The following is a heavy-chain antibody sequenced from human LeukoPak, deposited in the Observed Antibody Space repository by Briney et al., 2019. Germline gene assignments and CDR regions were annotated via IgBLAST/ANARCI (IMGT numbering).Heavy chain of an antibody. V-gene: IGHV4-59*01. D-gene: IGHD3-3*01. CDR3: ARDPSYYDFWSGYYWTGFDP. J-gene: IGHJ5*02. CDR1: GGSISSYY. CDR2: IYYSGGT. Sequence: SETLSLTCTVSGGSISSYYWSWIRQPPGKGLEWIGYIYYSGGTNYNPSLKSRVTISVDTSKNQFSLKLSSVTAADTAVYYCARDPSYYDFWSGYYWTGFDPWGQGTLVTVSS.